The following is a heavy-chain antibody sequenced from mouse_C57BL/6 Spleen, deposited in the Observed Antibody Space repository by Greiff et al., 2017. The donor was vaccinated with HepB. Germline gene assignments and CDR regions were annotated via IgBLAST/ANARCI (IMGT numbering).Heavy chain of an antibody. Sequence: VQLQESGPELVKPGASVKISCKASGYAFSSSWMNWVKQRPGKGLEWIGRIYPGDGDTNYNGKFKGKATLTADKSSSTAYMQLSRLPSEDSAVYFCARSGGMDAMDYWGQGTSVTVSS. D-gene: IGHD1-1*02. CDR3: ARSGGMDAMDY. CDR2: IYPGDGDT. V-gene: IGHV1-82*01. CDR1: GYAFSSSW. J-gene: IGHJ4*01.